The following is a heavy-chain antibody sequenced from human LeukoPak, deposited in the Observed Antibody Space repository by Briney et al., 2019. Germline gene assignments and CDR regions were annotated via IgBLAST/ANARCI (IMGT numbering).Heavy chain of an antibody. CDR2: IIPILGIA. V-gene: IGHV1-69*04. CDR3: ASGKIITGTDDY. CDR1: GGTFSSYA. J-gene: IGHJ4*02. D-gene: IGHD1-20*01. Sequence: ASVNVSCKASGGTFSSYAISWVRQAPGQGLEWMGRIIPILGIANYAQKFQGRVTITADKSTSTAYMELSSLRSEDTAVYYCASGKIITGTDDYWGQGTLVTVSS.